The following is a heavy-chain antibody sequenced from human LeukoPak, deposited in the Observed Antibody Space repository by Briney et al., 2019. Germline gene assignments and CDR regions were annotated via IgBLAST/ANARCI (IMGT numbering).Heavy chain of an antibody. D-gene: IGHD3-10*01. Sequence: SETLSLTCAVSGGSISSSNWWSWVRQPPGKELEWCGEIYHSGSTNYNRSLKSRVTISVDKSKNQFSLKLSSVTAAHTAVYYCAREGTRRGVPNWFDPWGQGTLVRVYS. CDR2: IYHSGST. V-gene: IGHV4-4*02. CDR3: AREGTRRGVPNWFDP. CDR1: GGSISSSNW. J-gene: IGHJ5*02.